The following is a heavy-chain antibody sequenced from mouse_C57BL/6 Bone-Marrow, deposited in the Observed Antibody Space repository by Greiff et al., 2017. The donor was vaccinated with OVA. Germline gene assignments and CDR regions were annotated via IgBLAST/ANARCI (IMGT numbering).Heavy chain of an antibody. V-gene: IGHV5-9-1*02. J-gene: IGHJ3*01. CDR3: TRDRYYGSRGSWCAY. CDR2: ISSGGDYI. Sequence: EVQGVESGEGLVKPGGSLKLSCAASGFTFSSYAMSWVRQTPEKRLEWVAYISSGGDYIYYADTVKGRFTISRDNARNTLYLQMSSLKSEDTAMYYCTRDRYYGSRGSWCAYWGQGTLVTVSA. D-gene: IGHD1-1*01. CDR1: GFTFSSYA.